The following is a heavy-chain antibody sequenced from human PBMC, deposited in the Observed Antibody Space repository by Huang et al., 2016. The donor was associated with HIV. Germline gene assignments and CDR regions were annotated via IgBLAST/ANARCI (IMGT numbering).Heavy chain of an antibody. V-gene: IGHV4-39*01. Sequence: QLQLQELGPGLVRPSETLSLICTVSGGSITDSNYYVGWIRQPPGKGLEWIGCIYYSGDTDYIPSLKSRLTMSVYTSKTRFSLDITSVAVADTDIYYCAIHFGSWSGYFDSWGQGTLVPVSS. CDR2: IYYSGDT. J-gene: IGHJ4*02. CDR3: AIHFGSWSGYFDS. D-gene: IGHD3-10*01. CDR1: GGSITDSNYY.